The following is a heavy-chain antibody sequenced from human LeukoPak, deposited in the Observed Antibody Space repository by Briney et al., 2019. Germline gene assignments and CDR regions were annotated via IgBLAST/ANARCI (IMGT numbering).Heavy chain of an antibody. CDR2: IRHDESKT. CDR3: AKPVIPSAYQGTYYMDV. V-gene: IGHV3-30*02. Sequence: GGSLRLSCTASGLIFSSYGMHWVRQAPGEGLEWVAYIRHDESKTFYADSVKGRFTISRDNSKNTLYLQMHSLRAEDTALYYCAKPVIPSAYQGTYYMDVWGKGTTVTVSS. J-gene: IGHJ6*03. CDR1: GLIFSSYG. D-gene: IGHD3-16*01.